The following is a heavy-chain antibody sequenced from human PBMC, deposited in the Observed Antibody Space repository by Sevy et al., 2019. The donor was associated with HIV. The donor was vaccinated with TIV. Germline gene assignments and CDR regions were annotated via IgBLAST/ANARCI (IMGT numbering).Heavy chain of an antibody. J-gene: IGHJ4*02. Sequence: ASVKVSCKVSGYTLSQLSMHWVRQAPGKGLEWMGTFDPEDGETIYAQKFQGRVTMTEDKSTDTAYMQLTSLRSEDTAVFYCAITKDYYDNSGYPFDYWGLGTQVTVSS. CDR1: GYTLSQLS. D-gene: IGHD3-22*01. CDR2: FDPEDGET. CDR3: AITKDYYDNSGYPFDY. V-gene: IGHV1-24*01.